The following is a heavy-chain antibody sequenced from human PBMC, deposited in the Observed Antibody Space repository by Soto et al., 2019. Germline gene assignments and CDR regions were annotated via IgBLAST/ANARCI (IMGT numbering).Heavy chain of an antibody. CDR2: IKSKTDGGTT. CDR1: GGTLRKGW. Sequence: PGGARRLSSGASGGTLRKGWMRWVRQAPGKRLEWVGRIKSKTDGGTTDYAAPVKGRFTISRDDSKNTLYLQMNSLKTEGTAVYSCGAAAAQRRWVVHCGHGT. J-gene: IGHJ4*01. CDR3: GAAAAQRRWVVH. V-gene: IGHV3-15*01. D-gene: IGHD3-16*02.